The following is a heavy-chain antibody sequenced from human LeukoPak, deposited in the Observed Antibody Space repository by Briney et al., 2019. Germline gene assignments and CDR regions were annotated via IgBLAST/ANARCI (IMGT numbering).Heavy chain of an antibody. V-gene: IGHV1-2*02. J-gene: IGHJ3*02. CDR3: ARVMTTVIRDAFDI. CDR2: INPNSGGT. D-gene: IGHD4-17*01. Sequence: ASVKVSCKASGYTFTGYYMHWVRQAPGQGLEWMGWINPNSGGTNYAQKFQGRVTMTRDTSISTAYMELSRLRSDDTAVYYCARVMTTVIRDAFDIWGQGTMVTVSS. CDR1: GYTFTGYY.